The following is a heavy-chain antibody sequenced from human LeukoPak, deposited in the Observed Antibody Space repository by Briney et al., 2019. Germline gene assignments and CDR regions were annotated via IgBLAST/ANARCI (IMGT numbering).Heavy chain of an antibody. V-gene: IGHV1-2*02. CDR1: GYTFTGYY. J-gene: IGHJ4*02. CDR2: INPNSGGT. D-gene: IGHD6-19*01. CDR3: ARHSSGWADFDY. Sequence: ASVKVSCKASGYTFTGYYMHWVRQAPGQGLEWMGWINPNSGGTNYAQKFQGRVTMTRDTSISTAYMELSGLRSDDTAVYYCARHSSGWADFDYWGQGTLVTVSS.